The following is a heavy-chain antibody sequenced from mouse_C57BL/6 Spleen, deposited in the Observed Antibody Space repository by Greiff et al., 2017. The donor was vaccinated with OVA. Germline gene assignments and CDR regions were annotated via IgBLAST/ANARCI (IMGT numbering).Heavy chain of an antibody. CDR1: GYTFTSYW. Sequence: QVQLQQPGAELVKPGASVKLSCKASGYTFTSYWMHWVKQRPGQGLEWIGMIHPNSGSTNYNEKFKSKATLTVDKSSSTAYMQLSSLTSEDSAVYYCARSPSTVVARDWYFDVWGTGTTVTVSS. J-gene: IGHJ1*03. CDR3: ARSPSTVVARDWYFDV. D-gene: IGHD1-1*01. V-gene: IGHV1-64*01. CDR2: IHPNSGST.